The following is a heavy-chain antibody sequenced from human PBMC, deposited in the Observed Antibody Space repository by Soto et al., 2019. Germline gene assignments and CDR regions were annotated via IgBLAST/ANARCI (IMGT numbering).Heavy chain of an antibody. J-gene: IGHJ4*02. V-gene: IGHV5-51*01. D-gene: IGHD3-22*01. CDR3: ASSYYDSSGSMAPIDY. Sequence: HGESLKISCKGSGYSFTSYWIGWVRQMPGKGLEWMGIIYPGDSDTRYSPSFQGQVTISADKSISTAYLQWSSLKASDTAMYYCASSYYDSSGSMAPIDYWGQGTLVTVSS. CDR1: GYSFTSYW. CDR2: IYPGDSDT.